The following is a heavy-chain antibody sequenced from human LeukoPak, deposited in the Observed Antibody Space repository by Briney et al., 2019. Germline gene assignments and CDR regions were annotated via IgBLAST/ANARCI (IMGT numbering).Heavy chain of an antibody. CDR1: GFTFDDYG. CDR2: INWNGGST. J-gene: IGHJ4*02. CDR3: ATDHCSGGSCYERENY. V-gene: IGHV3-20*04. Sequence: GGSLRLSCAASGFTFDDYGMSWVRQAPGKGLEWVSGINWNGGSTGYADSVKGRFTISRDNAKNSLYLQMNSLRAKDTALYYCATDHCSGGSCYERENYWGQGTLVTVSS. D-gene: IGHD2-15*01.